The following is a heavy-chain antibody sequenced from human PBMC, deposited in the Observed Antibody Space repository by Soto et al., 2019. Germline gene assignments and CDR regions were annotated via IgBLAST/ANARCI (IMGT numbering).Heavy chain of an antibody. J-gene: IGHJ5*02. CDR2: IYPRDSDT. V-gene: IGHV5-51*01. CDR3: ARRMGPSIGCFDP. CDR1: GYNFANYW. Sequence: PGESLKISCEGSGYNFANYWIGWVRLMPGKGLEWIGIIYPRDSDTTYNPSFEGQVTMSVDRSLNTAYLQWSSLKASDSGIYYCARRMGPSIGCFDPWGQGTLVTVSS. D-gene: IGHD2-15*01.